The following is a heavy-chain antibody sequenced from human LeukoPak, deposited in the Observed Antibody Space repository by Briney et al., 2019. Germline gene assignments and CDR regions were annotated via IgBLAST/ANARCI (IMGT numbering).Heavy chain of an antibody. CDR1: GFTFSSYW. CDR2: INSDGGTT. CDR3: ARFYCSSSSCLEDY. Sequence: GGSLRLSCAASGFTFSSYWMHWVRQAPGKGLVWVSCINSDGGTTGYAHSVKGRFTISRDNAKNTLYLQMNSLRGEDTAVYYCARFYCSSSSCLEDYWGQGTLVTVSS. J-gene: IGHJ4*02. D-gene: IGHD2-2*01. V-gene: IGHV3-74*01.